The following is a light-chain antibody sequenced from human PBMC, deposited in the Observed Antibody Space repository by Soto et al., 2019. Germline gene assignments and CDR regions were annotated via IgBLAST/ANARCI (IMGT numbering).Light chain of an antibody. J-gene: IGLJ3*02. CDR2: RNN. CDR3: AAWDDSLSAWV. Sequence: QSVLTQSPSASGTPGQRVTISCSGSSSNIGTNYVYWYQHLPGTAPKLLIYRNNQRPSGVPDRFSGSKSGTSASLAISGLRSEDEADYYCAAWDDSLSAWVFGGGTKLTVL. CDR1: SSNIGTNY. V-gene: IGLV1-47*01.